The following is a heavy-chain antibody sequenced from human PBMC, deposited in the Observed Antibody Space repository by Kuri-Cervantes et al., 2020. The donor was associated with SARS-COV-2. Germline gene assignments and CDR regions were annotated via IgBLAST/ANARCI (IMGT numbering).Heavy chain of an antibody. V-gene: IGHV1-46*01. J-gene: IGHJ6*03. D-gene: IGHD6-19*01. CDR3: GSTIAVAGVGVYYHLDV. Sequence: ASVKVSCKASGYTFTSYYMHWVRQAPGQGLEWMGIINPSGGSTSYAQKFRGRVTMTRDTSTSTVYMELSSLTSEDTAVYYCGSTIAVAGVGVYYHLDVWGKGTTVTVSS. CDR1: GYTFTSYY. CDR2: INPSGGST.